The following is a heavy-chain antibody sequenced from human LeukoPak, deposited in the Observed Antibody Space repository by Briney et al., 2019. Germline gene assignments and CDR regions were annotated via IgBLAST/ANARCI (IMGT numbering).Heavy chain of an antibody. CDR2: IYYSGST. D-gene: IGHD3-10*01. Sequence: SETLSLTCTVSGGSISSGGYYWSWIRQPPGKGLEWIGYIYYSGSTNYNPSLKSRVTISVDTSKNQFSLKLSSVTAADTAVYYCARDKASLQSENWFDPWGQGTLVTVSS. CDR3: ARDKASLQSENWFDP. CDR1: GGSISSGGYY. J-gene: IGHJ5*02. V-gene: IGHV4-61*08.